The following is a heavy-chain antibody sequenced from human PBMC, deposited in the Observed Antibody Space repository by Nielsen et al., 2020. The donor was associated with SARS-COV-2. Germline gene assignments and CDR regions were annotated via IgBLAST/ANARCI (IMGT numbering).Heavy chain of an antibody. J-gene: IGHJ4*02. Sequence: WVRQAPGQGLEWMGIINPSGGSTSYAQKFQGRVTITADESTSTAYMELSSLRSEDTAVYYCARDVSITIFEMVRSHFDYWGQGTLVTVSS. D-gene: IGHD3-3*01. CDR3: ARDVSITIFEMVRSHFDY. CDR2: INPSGGST. V-gene: IGHV1-46*01.